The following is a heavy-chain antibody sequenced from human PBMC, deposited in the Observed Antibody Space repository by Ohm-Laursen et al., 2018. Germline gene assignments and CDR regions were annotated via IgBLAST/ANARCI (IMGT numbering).Heavy chain of an antibody. V-gene: IGHV3-23*01. D-gene: IGHD2-2*02. Sequence: GSLRLSCAASGFTFDNYAMSWVRQAPGKGLEWVSGTSTSGGSTYYADSVKGRFTISRDNSKNTLYLQMNSLRAEDTAEYYCAKDQVVVVPAAIRGDFDYWGQGTLVTVSS. CDR3: AKDQVVVVPAAIRGDFDY. J-gene: IGHJ4*02. CDR1: GFTFDNYA. CDR2: TSTSGGST.